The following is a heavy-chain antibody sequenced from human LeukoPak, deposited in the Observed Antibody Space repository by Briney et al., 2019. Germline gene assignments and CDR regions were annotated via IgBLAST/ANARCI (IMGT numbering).Heavy chain of an antibody. CDR1: GFTFSTHA. CDR2: ISGSGGST. CDR3: AKHLAYDFWSGYYTGIPTGWFDP. V-gene: IGHV3-23*01. Sequence: GGSLRLSCVVSGFTFSTHAMSWVRQAPGKGLEWVSAISGSGGSTYYADSVKGRFTISRDNSKNTLYLQMNSLRAEDTAVYYCAKHLAYDFWSGYYTGIPTGWFDPWGQGTLVTVSS. D-gene: IGHD3-3*01. J-gene: IGHJ5*02.